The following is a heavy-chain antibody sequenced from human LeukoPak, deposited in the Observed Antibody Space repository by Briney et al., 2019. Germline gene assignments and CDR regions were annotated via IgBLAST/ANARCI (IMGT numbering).Heavy chain of an antibody. CDR1: GFTFSSYV. Sequence: GGSLRLSCAASGFTFSSYVMHWVRQAPGKGLEWVAIISYDGSNEYYADSVKGRFTISRDNSKNTLYLQMNSLRAADTAVYYCARDTGDLDYWGQGALVTVSS. J-gene: IGHJ4*02. CDR2: ISYDGSNE. CDR3: ARDTGDLDY. D-gene: IGHD7-27*01. V-gene: IGHV3-30*04.